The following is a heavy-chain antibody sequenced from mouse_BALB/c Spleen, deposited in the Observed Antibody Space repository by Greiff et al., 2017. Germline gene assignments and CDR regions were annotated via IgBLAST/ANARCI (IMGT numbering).Heavy chain of an antibody. CDR2: IYPGDGDT. D-gene: IGHD1-1*01. Sequence: QVQLQQSGAELVRPGSSVKISCKASGYAFSSYWMNWVKQRPGQGLEWIGQIYPGDGDTNYNGKFKGKATLTADKSSSTAYMQLSSLTSEDSAVYFCARGIYYYGSSYYFDYWGQGTTLTVSS. CDR1: GYAFSSYW. V-gene: IGHV1-80*01. J-gene: IGHJ2*01. CDR3: ARGIYYYGSSYYFDY.